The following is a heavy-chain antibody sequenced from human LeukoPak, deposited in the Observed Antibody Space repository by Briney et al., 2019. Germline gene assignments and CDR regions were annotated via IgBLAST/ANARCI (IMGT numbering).Heavy chain of an antibody. J-gene: IGHJ4*02. V-gene: IGHV1-18*04. D-gene: IGHD1-26*01. CDR1: GYTFTSYI. CDR2: ISTYNDNT. Sequence: ASVKVSCKASGYTFTSYIINWVRQAPGQGLEWMGWISTYNDNTNYAQKFQVRVIMTTDTSTSTAYMELRSLTSDDTAVYYCARGYPSDYWGQGTLVTVSS. CDR3: ARGYPSDY.